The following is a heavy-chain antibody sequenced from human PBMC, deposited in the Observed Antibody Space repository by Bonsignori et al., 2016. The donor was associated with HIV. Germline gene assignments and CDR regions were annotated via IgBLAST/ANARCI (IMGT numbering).Heavy chain of an antibody. CDR2: IYTSGST. Sequence: SETLSLTCTVSGGSISSYYWSWIRQPAGKGLEWIGRIYTSGSTNYNPSLKSRVTMSVDTSKNQFSLKLSSVTAADTAVYYCAREVRVSYYDFWSGHLQYFDYWGQGTLVTVSS. CDR3: AREVRVSYYDFWSGHLQYFDY. J-gene: IGHJ4*02. D-gene: IGHD3-3*01. V-gene: IGHV4-4*07. CDR1: GGSISSYY.